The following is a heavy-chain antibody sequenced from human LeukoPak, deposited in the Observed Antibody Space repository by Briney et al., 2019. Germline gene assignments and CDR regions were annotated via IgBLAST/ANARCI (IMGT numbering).Heavy chain of an antibody. V-gene: IGHV3-48*03. CDR3: VREGYYDDSQNYKLGAFDL. CDR2: ISSRAVTT. CDR1: GFSFSGYE. Sequence: GGSLRLSCVGSGFSFSGYEMSWVRQSPGKGLEWVSYISSRAVTTNYGDSVKGRFTISKDNAKNSLYLEMNTLRAEDTAVNYCVREGYYDDSQNYKLGAFDLWGHGTVVTVSS. D-gene: IGHD3-22*01. J-gene: IGHJ3*01.